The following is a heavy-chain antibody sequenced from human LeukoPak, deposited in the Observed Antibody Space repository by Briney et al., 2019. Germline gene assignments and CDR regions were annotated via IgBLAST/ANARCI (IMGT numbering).Heavy chain of an antibody. CDR2: IKQDGSEK. CDR1: GFTFSSYW. D-gene: IGHD3-9*01. CDR3: ARDGRFYDILTGYYNSYYYGMDV. J-gene: IGHJ6*02. Sequence: GGSLRLSCAASGFTFSSYWMSWVRQAPGKGLEWVANIKQDGSEKYYVDSVKGRFTISRDNAKSSLYLQMNSLRAEDTAVYYCARDGRFYDILTGYYNSYYYGMDVWGQGTTVTVSS. V-gene: IGHV3-7*01.